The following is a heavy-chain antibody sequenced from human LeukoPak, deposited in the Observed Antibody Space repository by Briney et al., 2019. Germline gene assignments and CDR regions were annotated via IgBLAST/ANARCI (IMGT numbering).Heavy chain of an antibody. CDR1: GGTFGNFA. Sequence: SVKVSCKAVGGTFGNFAISWVRQAPGQGLEWMGRITPSLNIADYTHRFQDRVTITADKSTSTVYIELSRLRSEDTAVYYCARSGIAAPDYWGQGTLVTVSS. D-gene: IGHD6-6*01. V-gene: IGHV1-69*04. CDR3: ARSGIAAPDY. CDR2: ITPSLNIA. J-gene: IGHJ4*02.